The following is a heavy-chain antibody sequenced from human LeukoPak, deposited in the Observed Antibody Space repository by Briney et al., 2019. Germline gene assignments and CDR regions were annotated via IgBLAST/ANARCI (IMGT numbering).Heavy chain of an antibody. CDR2: INADEDRA. V-gene: IGHV3-74*01. CDR1: GFTFSDYW. J-gene: IGHJ3*02. Sequence: GGSLRLSCAASGFTFSDYWMHWVRQAPGKGLVWVSHINADEDRAAYADSVKGRFTISRDISKNTLYLQMNSLRAEDSALYYCARGGRGSAAVVAPRSFDIWGQGTMVTVSS. D-gene: IGHD3-22*01. CDR3: ARGGRGSAAVVAPRSFDI.